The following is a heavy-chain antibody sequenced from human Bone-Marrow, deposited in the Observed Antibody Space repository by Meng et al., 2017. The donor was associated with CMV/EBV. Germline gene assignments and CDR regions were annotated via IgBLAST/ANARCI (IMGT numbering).Heavy chain of an antibody. CDR2: ISAYNGNT. D-gene: IGHD6-13*01. J-gene: IGHJ6*02. Sequence: ASVKVSCKASGYTFPSYAISWVRQAPGQGLEWMGWISAYNGNTKFAQNLQGRVTMTRDTSTSTAYMELRSLRSDDTAVYYCASHGSMQPNYAMDVWGQGTTVTASS. V-gene: IGHV1-18*01. CDR3: ASHGSMQPNYAMDV. CDR1: GYTFPSYA.